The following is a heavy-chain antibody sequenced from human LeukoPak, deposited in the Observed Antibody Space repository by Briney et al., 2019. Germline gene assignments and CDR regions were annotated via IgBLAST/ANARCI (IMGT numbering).Heavy chain of an antibody. Sequence: PSETLSLTCTVSDYSISSGYYWGWIRQPPGKGLEWIGSIYHSGSTYYNPSLKSRVTISVDTSKNQFSLKLSSVTAADTAVYYCARDFGIVCSSTSCRYFDYWGQGTLVTVSS. V-gene: IGHV4-38-2*02. CDR3: ARDFGIVCSSTSCRYFDY. D-gene: IGHD2-2*01. CDR2: IYHSGST. J-gene: IGHJ4*02. CDR1: DYSISSGYY.